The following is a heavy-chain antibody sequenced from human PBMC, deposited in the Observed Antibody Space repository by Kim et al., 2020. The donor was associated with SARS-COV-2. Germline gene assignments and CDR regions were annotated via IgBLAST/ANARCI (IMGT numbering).Heavy chain of an antibody. CDR3: TRVEDGYNPHFDY. D-gene: IGHD5-12*01. Sequence: GGSLRLSCTASGFTFGDYAMSWVRQAPGKGLEWVGFIRSKAYGGTTEYAASVKGRFTISRDDSKSIAYLQMNSLKTEDTAVYYCTRVEDGYNPHFDYWGQGTLVTVSS. CDR1: GFTFGDYA. J-gene: IGHJ4*02. CDR2: IRSKAYGGTT. V-gene: IGHV3-49*04.